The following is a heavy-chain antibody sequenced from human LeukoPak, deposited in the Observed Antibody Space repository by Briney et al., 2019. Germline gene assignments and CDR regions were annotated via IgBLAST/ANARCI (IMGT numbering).Heavy chain of an antibody. CDR2: INPSGTIT. Sequence: ASVKVSCKASGITFTSYYIHWVRQAPGRRIEWMGKINPSGTITTYAPKYQGRVTVTKDTSTNTVYMELSSLRSDDTAVYYCALIAPPHNWGQGTLVTASS. CDR1: GITFTSYY. CDR3: ALIAPPHN. J-gene: IGHJ4*02. V-gene: IGHV1-46*01. D-gene: IGHD6-13*01.